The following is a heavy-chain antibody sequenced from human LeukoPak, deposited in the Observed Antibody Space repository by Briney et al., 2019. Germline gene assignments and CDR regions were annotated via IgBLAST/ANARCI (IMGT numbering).Heavy chain of an antibody. CDR2: MNPNSGNT. Sequence: ASVKVSCKASGYTFTSYDINWVRQATGQGLEWMGWMNPNSGNTGYAQKFQGRVTMTRNTSISTAYMELSSLRSEDTAVYYCARPVTSSCYSLGYWGQGTLATVSS. D-gene: IGHD2-15*01. CDR3: ARPVTSSCYSLGY. J-gene: IGHJ4*02. CDR1: GYTFTSYD. V-gene: IGHV1-8*01.